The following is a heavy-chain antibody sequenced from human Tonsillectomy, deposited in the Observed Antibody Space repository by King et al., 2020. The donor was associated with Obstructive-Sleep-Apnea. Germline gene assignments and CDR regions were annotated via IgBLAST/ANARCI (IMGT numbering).Heavy chain of an antibody. J-gene: IGHJ4*02. CDR1: GFSLRTSGMC. CDR3: ARMGYGSTWLPHFDY. CDR2: IDWEDKK. Sequence: TLKESGPALVKPTQTLTLTCTFSGFSLRTSGMCVSWIRQPPGKALEWLARIDWEDKKYYNTSLKTRLTISKDTSKNQVVLTLTNMVPVDTATYYCARMGYGSTWLPHFDYWGQGTLVTVSS. D-gene: IGHD6-13*01. V-gene: IGHV2-70*11.